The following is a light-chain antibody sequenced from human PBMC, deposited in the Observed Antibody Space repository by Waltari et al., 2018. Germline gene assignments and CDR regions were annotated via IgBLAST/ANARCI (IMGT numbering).Light chain of an antibody. J-gene: IGLJ2*01. Sequence: QSVLTQPPSVSGAPGQRVTISCTGSPSNIGAGYAVHWYQPFPGTAPKVLIYKTTNRPSGVPDRFSGSKSGTSASLVITGLQADDEADYFCHSYDNSLSGSLFGGGTKLTVL. V-gene: IGLV1-40*01. CDR1: PSNIGAGYA. CDR2: KTT. CDR3: HSYDNSLSGSL.